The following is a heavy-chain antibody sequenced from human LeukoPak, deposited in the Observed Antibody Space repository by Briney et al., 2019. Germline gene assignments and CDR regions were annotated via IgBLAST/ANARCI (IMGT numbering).Heavy chain of an antibody. CDR3: ARKENVYYYFDY. J-gene: IGHJ4*02. Sequence: SETLSLTCAVYGGSFSGYYWSWIRQPPGKGLEWIGEINHSGSTNYNPSLKSRVTISVDTSKNQFSLKLSSVTAVDTAVYYCARKENVYYYFDYWGQGTLVTVSS. CDR2: INHSGST. V-gene: IGHV4-34*01. D-gene: IGHD3-10*01. CDR1: GGSFSGYY.